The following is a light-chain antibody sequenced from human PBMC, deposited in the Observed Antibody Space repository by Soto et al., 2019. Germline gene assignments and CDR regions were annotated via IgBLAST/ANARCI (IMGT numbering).Light chain of an antibody. Sequence: QSVVTQPASVSGSPGQSITISCTGTSSDVGGYDYVSWYQQHPGKAPKLIIYDVSNRPSGVFNRFSGSKSGNTASLTISALQAEDEADYYCSSYTSDTTRDVVFGGGTKLTVL. CDR2: DVS. CDR1: SSDVGGYDY. V-gene: IGLV2-14*03. J-gene: IGLJ2*01. CDR3: SSYTSDTTRDVV.